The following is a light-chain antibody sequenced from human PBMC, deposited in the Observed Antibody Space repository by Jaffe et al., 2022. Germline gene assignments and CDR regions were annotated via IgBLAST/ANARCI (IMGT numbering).Light chain of an antibody. CDR1: QSISNW. J-gene: IGKJ2*01. CDR2: KAS. CDR3: QHYKSYPLT. V-gene: IGKV1-5*03. Sequence: DIQMTQSPSTLSASVGDRVIITCRASQSISNWLAWYQQKPGKAPKLLIDKASSLESGVPSRFSGSGSGTEFTLTISSLQPDDFATYYCQHYKSYPLTFGQGTKLEIK.